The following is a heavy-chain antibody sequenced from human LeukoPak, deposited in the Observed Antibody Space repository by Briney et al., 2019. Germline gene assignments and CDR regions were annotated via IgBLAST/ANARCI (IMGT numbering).Heavy chain of an antibody. CDR3: ARRRIQLWPPAEFDY. D-gene: IGHD5-18*01. Sequence: SVKVSCTASGGTFSSYAISWVRQAPGQGLEWMGGIIPIFGTANYAQKFQGRVTITADESTSTAYMELSRLRSDDTAVYYCARRRIQLWPPAEFDYWGQGTLVTVSS. CDR1: GGTFSSYA. J-gene: IGHJ4*02. V-gene: IGHV1-69*13. CDR2: IIPIFGTA.